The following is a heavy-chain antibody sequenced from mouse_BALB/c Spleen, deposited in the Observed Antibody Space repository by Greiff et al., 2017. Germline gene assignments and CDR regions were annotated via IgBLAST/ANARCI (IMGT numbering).Heavy chain of an antibody. J-gene: IGHJ3*01. CDR3: ARNDYGTSWFAY. CDR1: GYSFTGYY. D-gene: IGHD1-1*01. V-gene: IGHV1S34*01. Sequence: LVKTGASVTISCKASGYSFTGYYMHWVKQSHGKSLEWIGYISCYNGATSYNQKFKGKATFTVDTSSSTAYMQFNSLTSEDSAVYYCARNDYGTSWFAYWGQGTLVTVSA. CDR2: ISCYNGAT.